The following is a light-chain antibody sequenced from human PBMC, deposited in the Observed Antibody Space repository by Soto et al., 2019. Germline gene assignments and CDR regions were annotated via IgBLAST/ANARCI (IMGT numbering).Light chain of an antibody. Sequence: QSVLTQPASMSGSPGQSITLSCTGTSSDVGAYNLVSWYQQHPDKAPKLMIFTVSNRPSGVSTRFSGSKSGNTASLTISGLQAEDEAHYYCSSYTSSTTLVFGTGTKLTVL. CDR3: SSYTSSTTLV. CDR1: SSDVGAYNL. V-gene: IGLV2-14*03. CDR2: TVS. J-gene: IGLJ1*01.